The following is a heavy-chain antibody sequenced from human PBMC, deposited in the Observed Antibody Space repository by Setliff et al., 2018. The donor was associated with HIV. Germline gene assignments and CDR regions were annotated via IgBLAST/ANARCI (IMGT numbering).Heavy chain of an antibody. D-gene: IGHD4-17*01. CDR2: VSDSGTFK. V-gene: IGHV3-11*05. Sequence: GGSLRLSCVTSGFIFSDYYMSWVRQAPGKGLEWLSYVSDSGTFKQYADSVEGRFTISRDNAKNLLYLQMNDLRAEDTAIYYCARDSGQVTTSFHPSSFDGFDIWGQGTMVTVSS. CDR3: ARDSGQVTTSFHPSSFDGFDI. CDR1: GFIFSDYY. J-gene: IGHJ3*02.